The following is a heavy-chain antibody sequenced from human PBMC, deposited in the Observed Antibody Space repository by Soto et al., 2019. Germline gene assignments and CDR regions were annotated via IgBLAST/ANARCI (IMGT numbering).Heavy chain of an antibody. J-gene: IGHJ4*02. CDR1: GFTVSTYG. Sequence: QVQLVESGGGVVQPGRSLRLSCAVSGFTVSTYGMHWVRQAPGKGLEWVAVISRDGGTKYYVDSVKGRFTISRDNSRNTLFLEMNSLRSDDMAVYYCTGDVASGYWGQGTLVTVSS. V-gene: IGHV3-30*03. D-gene: IGHD2-8*02. CDR2: ISRDGGTK. CDR3: TGDVASGY.